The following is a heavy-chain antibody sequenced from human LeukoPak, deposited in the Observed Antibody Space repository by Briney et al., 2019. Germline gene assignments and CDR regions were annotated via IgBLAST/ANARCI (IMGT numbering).Heavy chain of an antibody. CDR3: ASPRGDDSGGYYTWYFHH. Sequence: SETLSLTCTVSGASIGNSSYYWGWIRQPPGKGLEWIGNFYYSGSTYYDPSLKSRATISVDTSKNQFSLKLSSVTAADTAVYFCASPRGDDSGGYYTWYFHHWGQGILVTVSS. CDR1: GASIGNSSYY. D-gene: IGHD3-22*01. J-gene: IGHJ1*01. V-gene: IGHV4-39*07. CDR2: FYYSGST.